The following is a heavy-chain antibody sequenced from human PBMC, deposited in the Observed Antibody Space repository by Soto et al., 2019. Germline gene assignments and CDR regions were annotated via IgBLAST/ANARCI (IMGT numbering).Heavy chain of an antibody. CDR3: SRQASDFWSGKPQYYMDV. CDR1: GFTFSGSA. Sequence: EVQLVESGGGLVQPGGSLKLSCAASGFTFSGSAMHWVRQASGKGLEWVGRIRSKPNNYATAYGASVKGRFTISRDDSKNTEYLQMNSLNTEDTAVYYCSRQASDFWSGKPQYYMDVWGTGTTVTVSS. D-gene: IGHD3-3*01. V-gene: IGHV3-73*01. J-gene: IGHJ6*03. CDR2: IRSKPNNYAT.